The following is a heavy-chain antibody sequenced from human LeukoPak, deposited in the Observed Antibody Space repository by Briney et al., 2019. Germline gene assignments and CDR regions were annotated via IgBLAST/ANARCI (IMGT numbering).Heavy chain of an antibody. CDR3: ARAKYYDILTGRNGNWFDP. D-gene: IGHD3-9*01. Sequence: PSETLSLTCAVSGGSISSGGYSWSWIRQPPGKGLEWIGYIYHSGSTYYNPSLKSRVTISVDRSKNQFSLKLSSVTAADTAVYYCARAKYYDILTGRNGNWFDPWGQGTLVTVSS. V-gene: IGHV4-30-2*01. CDR2: IYHSGST. J-gene: IGHJ5*02. CDR1: GGSISSGGYS.